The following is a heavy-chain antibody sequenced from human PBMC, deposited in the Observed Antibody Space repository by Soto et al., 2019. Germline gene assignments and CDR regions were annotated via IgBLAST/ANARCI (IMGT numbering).Heavy chain of an antibody. J-gene: IGHJ3*02. V-gene: IGHV1-18*01. Sequence: ASVKVSCKASGYTFTSYGISWVRQAPGQGLEWMGWISAYNGNTNYAQKLQGRVTMTTDTSTSTAYMELRSLRSDDTAVYYCARVYAYYDSGGYRRADAFDIWGQGTMVTVSS. CDR2: ISAYNGNT. D-gene: IGHD3-22*01. CDR3: ARVYAYYDSGGYRRADAFDI. CDR1: GYTFTSYG.